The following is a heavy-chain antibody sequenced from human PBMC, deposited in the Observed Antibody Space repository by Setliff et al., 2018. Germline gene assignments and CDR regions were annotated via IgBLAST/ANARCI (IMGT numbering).Heavy chain of an antibody. Sequence: GGSLRLSCAASGFTFSNSEMNWVRQAPGKGLGWIAFINRSGSIIYYADSVKGRFTVSRDNAKNSLYLQMSSLRAEDTAIYYCASPQAVGNYLGHWGQGTLVTVSS. CDR2: INRSGSII. V-gene: IGHV3-48*03. CDR1: GFTFSNSE. CDR3: ASPQAVGNYLGH. J-gene: IGHJ4*02. D-gene: IGHD6-19*01.